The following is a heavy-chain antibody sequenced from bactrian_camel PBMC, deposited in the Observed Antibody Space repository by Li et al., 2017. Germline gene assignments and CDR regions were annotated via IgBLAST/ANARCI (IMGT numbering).Heavy chain of an antibody. CDR2: FTSDGTP. V-gene: IGHV3S53*01. D-gene: IGHD2*01. Sequence: QLVESGGGSVQAGESLRLSCTMSGYNRHCMGWFRQTPGKEREGIAAFTSDGTPSYRPSVKGRFTISKDNAKNTLYLQMNTLKADDTGIYYCAADEACCSGGFCYFNTPQYKHSGQGTQVTVS. J-gene: IGHJ4*01. CDR1: GYNRHC.